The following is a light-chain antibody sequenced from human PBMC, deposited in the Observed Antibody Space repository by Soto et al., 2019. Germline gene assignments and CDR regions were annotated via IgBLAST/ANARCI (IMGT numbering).Light chain of an antibody. CDR2: GAS. CDR1: QSVSSSY. Sequence: EIVMTQSPATLSVSPGERATLSCRASQSVSSSYLAWYQQKPGQAPRLLIYGASNRATGIPDRFSGSGSGTDFTLTISRLEPEDFAVYYCQQYGSSPTFGQGTKVDI. V-gene: IGKV3-20*01. CDR3: QQYGSSPT. J-gene: IGKJ1*01.